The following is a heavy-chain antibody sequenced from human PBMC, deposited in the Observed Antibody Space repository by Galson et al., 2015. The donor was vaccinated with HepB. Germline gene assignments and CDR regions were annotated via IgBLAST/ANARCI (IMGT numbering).Heavy chain of an antibody. V-gene: IGHV3-30*03. Sequence: SLRLSCAASGFTFSSYGMHWVRQAPGKGLEWVAVISYDGSNKYYADSVKGRLTISRDNSKNTLYLQMNSLRAEDTAVYYCARVGSGGSYGLGKDGYWGQGTLVTVSS. CDR2: ISYDGSNK. CDR1: GFTFSSYG. D-gene: IGHD2-15*01. CDR3: ARVGSGGSYGLGKDGY. J-gene: IGHJ4*02.